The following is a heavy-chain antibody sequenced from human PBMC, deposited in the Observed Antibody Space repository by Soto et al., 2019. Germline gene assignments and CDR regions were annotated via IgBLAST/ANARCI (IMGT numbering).Heavy chain of an antibody. D-gene: IGHD3-3*01. Sequence: SETLSLTCAISGGSISSGSDSWSWIRQPPGKGLEWIGYMYLGGSTYYNPSLKSRVTISVDRSKNQFSLKLSSVTAADTAVYYCARADRTIFGVDYALDVWGQGTTVIAP. CDR2: MYLGGST. CDR1: GGSISSGSDS. V-gene: IGHV4-30-2*01. CDR3: ARADRTIFGVDYALDV. J-gene: IGHJ6*02.